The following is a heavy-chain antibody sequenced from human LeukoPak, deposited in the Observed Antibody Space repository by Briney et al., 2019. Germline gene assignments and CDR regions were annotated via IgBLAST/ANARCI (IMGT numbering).Heavy chain of an antibody. D-gene: IGHD3-22*01. Sequence: SETLSLNCTVSGGSISSSSYYWGWIRQPPGKGLEWIGSIYYSGSTYYNPSLKSRVTISVDTSKNQFSLKLSSVTAADTAVYYCARHTYSFHYYDSSGYLNWFDPWGQGTLVTVSS. CDR2: IYYSGST. J-gene: IGHJ5*02. CDR3: ARHTYSFHYYDSSGYLNWFDP. V-gene: IGHV4-39*01. CDR1: GGSISSSSYY.